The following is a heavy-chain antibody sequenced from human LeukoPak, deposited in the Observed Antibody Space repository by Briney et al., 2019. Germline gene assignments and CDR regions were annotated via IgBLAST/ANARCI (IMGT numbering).Heavy chain of an antibody. CDR2: ISSSSSYI. J-gene: IGHJ5*02. CDR1: GFTFSSYS. D-gene: IGHD3-9*01. CDR3: ARDSDDILTGYSPNWFDP. Sequence: GGSLRLSCAASGFTFSSYSMNWVRQAPGKGLEGVSSISSSSSYIYYADSVKGRFTISRDNAKNSLYLQMNSLRAEDTAVYYCARDSDDILTGYSPNWFDPWGQGTLVTVSS. V-gene: IGHV3-21*01.